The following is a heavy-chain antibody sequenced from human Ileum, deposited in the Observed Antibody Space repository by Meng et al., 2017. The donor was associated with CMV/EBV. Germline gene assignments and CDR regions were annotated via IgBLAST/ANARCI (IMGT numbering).Heavy chain of an antibody. D-gene: IGHD3-16*01. J-gene: IGHJ4*02. CDR2: INPSDATT. Sequence: VQLLQYGAEVKQPGASLKVSCKTYGDTFTNYLMHWVRQAPGQGLEWVGIINPSDATTSYSQSFQGRVTVTRDTSTSTVYMELSNLRSEDTAVYYCARGGYDDDRVNPSVYWGQGTLVTVSS. V-gene: IGHV1-46*01. CDR1: GDTFTNYL. CDR3: ARGGYDDDRVNPSVY.